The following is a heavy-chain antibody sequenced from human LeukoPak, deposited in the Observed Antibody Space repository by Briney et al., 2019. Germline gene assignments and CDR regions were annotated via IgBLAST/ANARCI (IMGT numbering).Heavy chain of an antibody. D-gene: IGHD2-21*01. V-gene: IGHV3-23*01. J-gene: IGHJ4*02. CDR2: ISGSDGRL. Sequence: PGGSLSLSCAASGFTFSNFAMSWVRQTPEKGLEWVSAISGSDGRLFYADSVRGRFTISRDNSKNALSLQMNSLRADDTAVYFCAKESPYSSNRLYYFDYWGQGTLVTVSS. CDR1: GFTFSNFA. CDR3: AKESPYSSNRLYYFDY.